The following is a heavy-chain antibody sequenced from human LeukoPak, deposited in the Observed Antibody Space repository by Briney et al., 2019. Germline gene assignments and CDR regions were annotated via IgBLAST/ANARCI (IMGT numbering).Heavy chain of an antibody. CDR2: ISYDGSNK. D-gene: IGHD3-9*01. J-gene: IGHJ4*02. CDR3: ARDRDYDILTGYPYLIDY. V-gene: IGHV3-30*04. CDR1: GFTFSGYA. Sequence: PGGSLRLSCAASGFTFSGYAMHWVRQAPGKGLEWVGVISYDGSNKYYADSVKGRFTISRDNSKNTLYLQMNSLRAEDTAVYYCARDRDYDILTGYPYLIDYWGQGTLVTVSS.